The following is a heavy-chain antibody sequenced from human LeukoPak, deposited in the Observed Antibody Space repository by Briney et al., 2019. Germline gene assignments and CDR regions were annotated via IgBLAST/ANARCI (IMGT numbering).Heavy chain of an antibody. Sequence: GSVKVSWKASGYTFTGYYMHWVRQAPGQGLEWMGWINPNSGGTNYAQKFQGRVTMTRDTSIGTAYMELSRLRSDDTAVYYCARDLERGPEDYPSFRGYSYDPFDYWGPGTLVTVSS. CDR1: GYTFTGYY. CDR3: ARDLERGPEDYPSFRGYSYDPFDY. D-gene: IGHD5-18*01. J-gene: IGHJ4*02. V-gene: IGHV1-2*02. CDR2: INPNSGGT.